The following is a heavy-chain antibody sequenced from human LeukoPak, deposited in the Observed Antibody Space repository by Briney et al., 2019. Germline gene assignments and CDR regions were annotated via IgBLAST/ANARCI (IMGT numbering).Heavy chain of an antibody. Sequence: GESLQISCQCSGYIFTSSWIGWVRQLPGKGLEWMGIIYPGDSDTRYSPSFQGQVTISADKSISTAYLQWSSLKASDTAMYYCARFSVGGTYYPNYWGQGTLVSVSS. CDR1: GYIFTSSW. J-gene: IGHJ4*02. D-gene: IGHD1-26*01. V-gene: IGHV5-51*01. CDR2: IYPGDSDT. CDR3: ARFSVGGTYYPNY.